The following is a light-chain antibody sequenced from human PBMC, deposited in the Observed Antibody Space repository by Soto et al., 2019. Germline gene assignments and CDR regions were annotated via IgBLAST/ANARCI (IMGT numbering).Light chain of an antibody. CDR3: QQRRNWPLT. CDR2: DAF. V-gene: IGKV3-11*01. CDR1: QSVISY. J-gene: IGKJ4*01. Sequence: EIVLTQSPATLSLSPGERAALSCRASQSVISYLAWYQQKPGQAPRLLIYDAFNRATGIPARFSGSGSGTDFTLTISRQEPEDFAFYYCQQRRNWPLTFGEGTKVEIK.